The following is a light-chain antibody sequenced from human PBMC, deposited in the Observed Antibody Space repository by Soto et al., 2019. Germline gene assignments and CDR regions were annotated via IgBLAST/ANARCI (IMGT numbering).Light chain of an antibody. Sequence: DIQMTQSPSSLFASIGDRVSITCRASQDIRNNLGWYQQKPWKAPKRLIYGTSNLQTGVPSRFSGSGSGTEFTLTISSLQPEDFATYYCLQHETYPRTFGQGTKVDIK. J-gene: IGKJ1*01. CDR3: LQHETYPRT. CDR2: GTS. V-gene: IGKV1-17*01. CDR1: QDIRNN.